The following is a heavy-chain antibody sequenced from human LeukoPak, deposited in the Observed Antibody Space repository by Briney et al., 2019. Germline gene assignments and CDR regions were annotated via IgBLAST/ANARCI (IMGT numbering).Heavy chain of an antibody. CDR2: ISWNSGSI. V-gene: IGHV3-9*01. J-gene: IGHJ3*02. D-gene: IGHD3-22*01. CDR1: GFTFDDYA. Sequence: GGSLRLSCAASGFTFDDYAMHWVRQAPGKGLEWVSGISWNSGSIGYADSVKGRFTISRDNAKNSLYLQMNSLRAEDTALYYCAKGYYYDSSGYYSYFDIWGQGTMVTVSS. CDR3: AKGYYYDSSGYYSYFDI.